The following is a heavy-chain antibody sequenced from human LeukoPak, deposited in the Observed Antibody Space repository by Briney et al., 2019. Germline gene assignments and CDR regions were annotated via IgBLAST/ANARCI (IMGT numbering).Heavy chain of an antibody. V-gene: IGHV4-59*01. Sequence: PAETLSLTCSVCGGPMSIFYGRCMRQPPGEGLEWIGYNYYSGSNNYNLSLKRRVPIEVDTSQNQFSLKLSSVTAADTAVYYCARDLGTYCGGDCYAYWYFDLWGRGTLVTVSS. D-gene: IGHD2-21*02. J-gene: IGHJ2*01. CDR3: ARDLGTYCGGDCYAYWYFDL. CDR1: GGPMSIFY. CDR2: NYYSGSN.